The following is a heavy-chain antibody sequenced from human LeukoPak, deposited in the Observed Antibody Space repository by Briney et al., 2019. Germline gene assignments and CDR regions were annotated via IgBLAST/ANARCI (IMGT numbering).Heavy chain of an antibody. J-gene: IGHJ4*02. V-gene: IGHV3-30*02. Sequence: GGSLRLSCAASGFTFSSYGMHWVRQAPGKGLEWVAFIRYDGSNKYYADSVKGRFTISRDNAKNSLYLQMNSLRAEDTAVYYCAREGYGDYSHDYWGQGTLVTVSS. CDR3: AREGYGDYSHDY. CDR2: IRYDGSNK. CDR1: GFTFSSYG. D-gene: IGHD4-17*01.